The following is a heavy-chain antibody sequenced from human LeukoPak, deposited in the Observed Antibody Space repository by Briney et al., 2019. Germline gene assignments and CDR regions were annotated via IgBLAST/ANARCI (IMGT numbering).Heavy chain of an antibody. D-gene: IGHD3-10*01. CDR1: GGSFSGYY. CDR2: INHSGST. V-gene: IGHV4-34*01. CDR3: ARGLMVRGVKGKFDY. Sequence: PGGSLSLTCAVYGGSFSGYYWSWIRQPPGKGLEWIGEINHSGSTNYNPSLKSRVTISVDTSKNQFSLKLSSVTAADTAVYYCARGLMVRGVKGKFDYWGQGTLVTVSS. J-gene: IGHJ4*02.